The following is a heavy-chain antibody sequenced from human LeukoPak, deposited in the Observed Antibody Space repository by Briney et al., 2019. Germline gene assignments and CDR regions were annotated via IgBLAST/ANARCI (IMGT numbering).Heavy chain of an antibody. D-gene: IGHD5-18*01. J-gene: IGHJ4*02. CDR1: GGSISSSSYS. CDR3: ARDVGTALVTGDY. CDR2: IYYSGST. V-gene: IGHV4-61*10. Sequence: PSETLSLTCTVSGGSISSSSYSWSWIRQPAGKGLEWIGYIYYSGSTNYNPSLKSRVTISVDTSKNQLSLKLISVTAADTAVYYCARDVGTALVTGDYWGQGTLVTVSS.